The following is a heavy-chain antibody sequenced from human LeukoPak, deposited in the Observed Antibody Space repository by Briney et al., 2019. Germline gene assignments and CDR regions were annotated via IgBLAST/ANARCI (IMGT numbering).Heavy chain of an antibody. CDR1: GYTFTNYG. CDR3: ARDLDQYSGRFGGFGHDF. J-gene: IGHJ4*02. Sequence: ASVKVSCKASGYTFTNYGINWVRQAPGQGLEWMGWISAYNGNTNYAQKLQGRVTMTTDTSTSTAYMEMRSLRSDDTAVYYCARDLDQYSGRFGGFGHDFWGQGTLVTVSS. CDR2: ISAYNGNT. D-gene: IGHD1-26*01. V-gene: IGHV1-18*01.